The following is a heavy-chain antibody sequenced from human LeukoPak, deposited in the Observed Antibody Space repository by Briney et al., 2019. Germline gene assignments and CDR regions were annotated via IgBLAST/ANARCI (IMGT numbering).Heavy chain of an antibody. CDR1: GGSFSGYY. J-gene: IGHJ6*02. V-gene: IGHV4-34*01. D-gene: IGHD3-9*01. CDR2: INHSGST. CDR3: ARVIRYFDYYYYGMDV. Sequence: SETLSLTCAVYGGSFSGYYWSWIRQPPGKGLEWIGEINHSGSTNYNPSLKSRVTISVDTSKNQFSLKLSSVTAADTAVYYCARVIRYFDYYYYGMDVWGQGTTVTVSS.